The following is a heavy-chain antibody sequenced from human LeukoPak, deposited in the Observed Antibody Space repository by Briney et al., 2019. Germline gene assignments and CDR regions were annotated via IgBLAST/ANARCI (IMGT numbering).Heavy chain of an antibody. J-gene: IGHJ4*02. Sequence: ASVKVSCKASGYTFTSYYMHWVRQAPGQGLEWMGIINPSGGSTSYAQKFQGRVTMTRDTSTSTVYMELSSLRSEDTAVYYCARDGPDYGGKGARFPFDYWGQGTLVTVSS. CDR1: GYTFTSYY. CDR2: INPSGGST. CDR3: ARDGPDYGGKGARFPFDY. V-gene: IGHV1-46*01. D-gene: IGHD4-23*01.